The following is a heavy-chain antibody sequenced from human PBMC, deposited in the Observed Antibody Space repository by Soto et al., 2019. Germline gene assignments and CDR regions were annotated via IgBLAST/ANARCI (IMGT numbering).Heavy chain of an antibody. V-gene: IGHV3-53*01. CDR1: GFTVSSNY. CDR3: ARGGEYGADAFDI. Sequence: GGSLRLSCAASGFTVSSNYMSWVRQAPGKGLEWVSVIYSGGSTYYADSVKGRFTISRDNSKNTLYLQMNSLRAEDTAVYCCARGGEYGADAFDIWGQGTMVTVS. J-gene: IGHJ3*02. D-gene: IGHD3-16*01. CDR2: IYSGGST.